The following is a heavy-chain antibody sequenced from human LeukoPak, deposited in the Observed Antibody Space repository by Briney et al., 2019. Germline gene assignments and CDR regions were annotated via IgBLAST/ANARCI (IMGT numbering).Heavy chain of an antibody. CDR3: ARALGIAYYYGMDV. J-gene: IGHJ6*02. CDR1: GYTFTSYA. Sequence: GASVKVSCKASGYTFTSYAMNWVRQAPGQGLEWMGWINTNTGNPTYAQGFTGRFVFSLDTSVSSAYLQISSLKAEDTAVYYCARALGIAYYYGMDVWGQGTTVTVSS. V-gene: IGHV7-4-1*02. CDR2: INTNTGNP. D-gene: IGHD1-14*01.